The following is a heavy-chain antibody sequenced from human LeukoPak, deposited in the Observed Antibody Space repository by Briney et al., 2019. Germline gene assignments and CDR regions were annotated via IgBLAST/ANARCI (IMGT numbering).Heavy chain of an antibody. CDR2: IYYSGST. D-gene: IGHD5-12*01. Sequence: SETLSLTCAVSGGSINNYYWSWIRQPPGKGLEWIGYIYYSGSTNYNPSLKSRVTISVDTSKNQFSLKLSSVTAADTAVYYCASLFDGATGDYWGQGTLVTVSS. CDR1: GGSINNYY. CDR3: ASLFDGATGDY. J-gene: IGHJ4*02. V-gene: IGHV4-59*08.